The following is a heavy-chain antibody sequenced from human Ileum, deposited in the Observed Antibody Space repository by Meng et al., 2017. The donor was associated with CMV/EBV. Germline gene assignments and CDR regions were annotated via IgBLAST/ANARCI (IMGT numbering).Heavy chain of an antibody. J-gene: IGHJ5*02. D-gene: IGHD3-3*01. Sequence: GGSLRLSCAASGFTFSDYYMSWIRQAPGKGLEWVSCISSSGSTIYYADSVKGRFTISRDNAKNSLYLQMNSLRAEDTAVYYCARGYYDFWSGYYTVGWLDPWGQGTLVTVSS. CDR1: GFTFSDYY. CDR2: ISSSGSTI. CDR3: ARGYYDFWSGYYTVGWLDP. V-gene: IGHV3-11*01.